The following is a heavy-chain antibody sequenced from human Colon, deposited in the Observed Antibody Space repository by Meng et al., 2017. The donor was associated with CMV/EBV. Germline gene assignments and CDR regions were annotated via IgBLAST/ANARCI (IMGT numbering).Heavy chain of an antibody. CDR3: TRPTYDSSGLTFDY. Sequence: SGFTLSGSAMRWVRQAAGEGLEWVGRIRSKANNYATTYAASVKGRFTMSRDDSKNTAYLQMSSLKTEDTAVYYCTRPTYDSSGLTFDYWGQGTLVTVSS. V-gene: IGHV3-73*01. CDR2: IRSKANNYAT. J-gene: IGHJ4*02. D-gene: IGHD3-22*01. CDR1: GFTLSGSA.